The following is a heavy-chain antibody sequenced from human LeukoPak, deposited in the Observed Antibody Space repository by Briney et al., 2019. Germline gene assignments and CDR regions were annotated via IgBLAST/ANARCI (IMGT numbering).Heavy chain of an antibody. V-gene: IGHV3-33*01. CDR3: PRGGRADGYNRNAFDI. J-gene: IGHJ3*02. D-gene: IGHD5-24*01. CDR2: IWYDGSNK. CDR1: GFAFSSYG. Sequence: PGGSLRLSCAASGFAFSSYGMHWVRQAPGKGLEWVAVIWYDGSNKYYADSVKGRFTISRDNSKNTLYLQMNSLRAEDTAVYYCPRGGRADGYNRNAFDIWGQGTMVTVSS.